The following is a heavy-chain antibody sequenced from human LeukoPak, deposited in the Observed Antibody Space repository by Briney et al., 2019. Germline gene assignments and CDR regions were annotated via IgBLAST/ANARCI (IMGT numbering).Heavy chain of an antibody. CDR1: GGTFSSYA. CDR2: IIPIFGTA. J-gene: IGHJ5*02. D-gene: IGHD3-3*01. V-gene: IGHV1-69*13. Sequence: ASVKVSCKASGGTFSSYAISWVRQAPGQGLEWMGGIIPIFGTANYAQKFQGRVTITADESTSTAYMELSSLRSEDTAVYYCARTVDFWSGYGNWFDPWGQGTLVTVSP. CDR3: ARTVDFWSGYGNWFDP.